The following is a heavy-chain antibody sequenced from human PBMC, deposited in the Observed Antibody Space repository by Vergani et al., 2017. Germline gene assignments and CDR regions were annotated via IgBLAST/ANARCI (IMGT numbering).Heavy chain of an antibody. CDR1: GGSISSYY. V-gene: IGHV4-59*12. CDR3: ARVGAVAGDY. Sequence: QVQLQESGPGLVKPSETLSLTCPVSGGSISSYYWSWIRQPPGKGLEWIGYIYYSGSTNYNPSLKSRVTISVDTSKNQFSLKLSSVTAADTAVYYCARVGAVAGDYWGQGTLVTVSS. D-gene: IGHD6-19*01. CDR2: IYYSGST. J-gene: IGHJ4*02.